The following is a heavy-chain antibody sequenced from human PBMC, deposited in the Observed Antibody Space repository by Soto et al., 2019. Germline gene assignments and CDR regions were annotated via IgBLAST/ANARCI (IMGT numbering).Heavy chain of an antibody. CDR1: DKSISKDIW. Sequence: SETLSLTCVVSDKSISKDIWWNWVRQPPGQGLEWIGEVHHTKGALYNPALRSRVTVSADLFNSKIFLEVHSLGAADTAVYYCAKLVDYGDWSVNFDYLRRRTLVTVSS. CDR3: AKLVDYGDWSVNFDY. D-gene: IGHD4-17*01. V-gene: IGHV4-4*02. J-gene: IGHJ4*02. CDR2: VHHTKGA.